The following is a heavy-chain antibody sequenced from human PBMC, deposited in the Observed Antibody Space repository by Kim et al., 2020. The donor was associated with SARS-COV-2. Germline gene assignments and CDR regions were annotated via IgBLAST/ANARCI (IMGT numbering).Heavy chain of an antibody. V-gene: IGHV3-43*02. Sequence: GGSLRLSCAGSGFTFDHSAMHWVRQAPGKGLEWVSLLSAYGETINYADSVKGRFTISIDKSRNSVYLQMNSLRTEDTALYYCVRGSEWLPRYWGQGTLVTVSS. CDR3: VRGSEWLPRY. D-gene: IGHD6-19*01. CDR2: LSAYGETI. CDR1: GFTFDHSA. J-gene: IGHJ4*02.